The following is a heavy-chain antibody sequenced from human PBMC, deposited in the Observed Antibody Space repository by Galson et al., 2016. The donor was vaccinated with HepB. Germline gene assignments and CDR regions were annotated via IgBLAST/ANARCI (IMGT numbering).Heavy chain of an antibody. Sequence: TLSLTCTVSVGSISSGDYYWSWIRQPAGKGLEWIGRIYTTGSTNYNPSLKSRVTISVDTSKNQFSLKLSSVTAADTAVYYCARERVVPAPMGYYFDYWGQGTLVTVSS. CDR3: ARERVVPAPMGYYFDY. V-gene: IGHV4-61*02. CDR1: VGSISSGDYY. CDR2: IYTTGST. J-gene: IGHJ4*02. D-gene: IGHD2-2*01.